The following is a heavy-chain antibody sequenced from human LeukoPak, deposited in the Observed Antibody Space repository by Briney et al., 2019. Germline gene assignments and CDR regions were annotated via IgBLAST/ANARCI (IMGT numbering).Heavy chain of an antibody. V-gene: IGHV3-21*01. CDR3: ARDLRYSSSWYRGTGFDY. J-gene: IGHJ4*02. CDR2: ITSSSNYI. D-gene: IGHD6-13*01. CDR1: GFTFSSYN. Sequence: GGSLRLSCAASGFTFSSYNMNWVRQAPGKGLEWVSSITSSSNYIYYADSVKGRFTISRDNAKNALYLQMNSLRAEDTAVYYCARDLRYSSSWYRGTGFDYWGQGTLVTVSS.